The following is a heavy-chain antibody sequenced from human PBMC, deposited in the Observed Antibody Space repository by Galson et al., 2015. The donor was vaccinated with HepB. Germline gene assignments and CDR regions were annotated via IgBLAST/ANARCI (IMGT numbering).Heavy chain of an antibody. CDR1: GFSLSTSGVG. Sequence: PALVKPTQTLTLTCTFSGFSLSTSGVGVGWIRQPPGKALEWLALIYWNDDKRYSPSLKSRLTTTKDTSKNQVVLTMTNMDPVDAATYYCAHSFGSLSSYGHPTFDYWGQGTLVTVSS. CDR3: AHSFGSLSSYGHPTFDY. V-gene: IGHV2-5*01. CDR2: IYWNDDK. J-gene: IGHJ4*02. D-gene: IGHD5-18*01.